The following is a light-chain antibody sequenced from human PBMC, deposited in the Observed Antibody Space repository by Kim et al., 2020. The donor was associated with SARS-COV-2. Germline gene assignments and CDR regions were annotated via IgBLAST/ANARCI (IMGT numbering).Light chain of an antibody. CDR3: QQYGDSWT. J-gene: IGKJ1*01. Sequence: EIVLTQSPGTLSLSPGERATLSCRASQSVSSSYLSWYQRKPGQAPRLLISGASSRATGIPDRFSGSGSGTDFTLTVSRLEPEDSAVYYCQQYGDSWTFGQGTKVDIK. CDR2: GAS. V-gene: IGKV3-20*01. CDR1: QSVSSSY.